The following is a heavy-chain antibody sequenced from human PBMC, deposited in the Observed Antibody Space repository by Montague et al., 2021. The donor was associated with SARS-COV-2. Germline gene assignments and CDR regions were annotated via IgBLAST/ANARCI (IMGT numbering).Heavy chain of an antibody. D-gene: IGHD3-22*01. CDR1: GGSISSSSYY. CDR3: ARVPPYYYDSSGYYSGAFDI. CDR2: IYYSGST. V-gene: IGHV4-39*07. J-gene: IGHJ3*02. Sequence: SETLSLTCTVSGGSISSSSYYWGWIRQPPGKGLEWIGSIYYSGSTYYNPSLKSRLTISVDTSKNQFSLKLSSVTAADTAVYYCARVPPYYYDSSGYYSGAFDIWGQGTMVTVSS.